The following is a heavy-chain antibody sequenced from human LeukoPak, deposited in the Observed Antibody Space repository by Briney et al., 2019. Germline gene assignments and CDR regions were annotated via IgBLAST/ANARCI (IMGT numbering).Heavy chain of an antibody. J-gene: IGHJ4*02. V-gene: IGHV1-2*02. Sequence: ASVTVSCKASGYTFTGYYMHWLRQAPGQGLEWMGWINPNSGGTNYAQKFQGRVTMSRDTSISTAYMELSRLRSDDTAVYYCARLYYDSSGYYYFDYWGQGTLVTVSS. D-gene: IGHD3-22*01. CDR1: GYTFTGYY. CDR3: ARLYYDSSGYYYFDY. CDR2: INPNSGGT.